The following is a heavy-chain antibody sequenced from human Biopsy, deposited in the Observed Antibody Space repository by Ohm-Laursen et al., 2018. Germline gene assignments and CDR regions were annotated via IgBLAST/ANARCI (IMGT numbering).Heavy chain of an antibody. CDR3: TKDLIPAGTDV. J-gene: IGHJ6*02. Sequence: SLRLSCSASGFTVNDHAMHWVRQPPGKGLEWVSGISWDSGRIGYADSVKGRFTVSRDNAKKSLYLEMNSLRPEDTALYFCTKDLIPAGTDVWGQGTTVTVSS. V-gene: IGHV3-9*01. CDR2: ISWDSGRI. CDR1: GFTVNDHA.